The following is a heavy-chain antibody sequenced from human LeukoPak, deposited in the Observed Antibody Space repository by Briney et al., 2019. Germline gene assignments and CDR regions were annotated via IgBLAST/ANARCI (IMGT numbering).Heavy chain of an antibody. D-gene: IGHD3-22*01. J-gene: IGHJ4*02. CDR1: GFTFSSYG. V-gene: IGHV3-30*18. CDR3: AKDVDSSGYSERVPDY. Sequence: PGGSLRLSCAASGFTFSSYGMHWVRQAPGKGLEWVAVMSYDGSNKYYADSVKGRFTISRDNSKNTLYLQMNSLRAEDTAVYYCAKDVDSSGYSERVPDYWGQGTLVTVSS. CDR2: MSYDGSNK.